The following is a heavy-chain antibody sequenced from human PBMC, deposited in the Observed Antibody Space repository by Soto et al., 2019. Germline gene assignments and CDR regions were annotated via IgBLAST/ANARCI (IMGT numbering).Heavy chain of an antibody. CDR2: IIPIFGTA. CDR1: GGTFSSYA. CDR3: ARHTRQNYYYGMDV. J-gene: IGHJ6*02. V-gene: IGHV1-69*12. Sequence: QVQLVQSGAEVKKPGSSVKVSCKASGGTFSSYAISWVRQAPGQGLEWMGGIIPIFGTANYAQKFQGRVTITADEATSTVYMELSSLRSEDTAVYYCARHTRQNYYYGMDVWGQGTKVTVSS.